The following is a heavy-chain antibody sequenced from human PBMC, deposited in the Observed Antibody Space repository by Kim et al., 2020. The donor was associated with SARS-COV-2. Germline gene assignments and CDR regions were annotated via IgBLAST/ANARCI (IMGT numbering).Heavy chain of an antibody. Sequence: GGSLRLSCAASGFTFSNAWMTWVRRAPGKGLEWVGRIKSKTDGRTTNYAAPVKGRFTISRDDSKNTLYLQMNSLKTEDTAVYYCTTLLRYFDWLTVKYYYYGMDVWGQGTTVTVSS. D-gene: IGHD3-9*01. V-gene: IGHV3-15*01. CDR1: GFTFSNAW. J-gene: IGHJ6*02. CDR3: TTLLRYFDWLTVKYYYYGMDV. CDR2: IKSKTDGRTT.